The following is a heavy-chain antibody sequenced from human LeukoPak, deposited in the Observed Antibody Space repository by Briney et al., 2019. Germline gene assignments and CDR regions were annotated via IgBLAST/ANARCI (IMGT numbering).Heavy chain of an antibody. J-gene: IGHJ5*02. Sequence: SETLSLTCTVSGGSISTYYWSWIRQPPGKGLEWIGYIYYTGSTSYNPSLKSRVTMSLDESKNQLSLELNSVTPADTAVYYCARGGNYWPQWWFDPWGRGTLVSVSS. V-gene: IGHV4-59*01. CDR1: GGSISTYY. D-gene: IGHD1-26*01. CDR3: ARGGNYWPQWWFDP. CDR2: IYYTGST.